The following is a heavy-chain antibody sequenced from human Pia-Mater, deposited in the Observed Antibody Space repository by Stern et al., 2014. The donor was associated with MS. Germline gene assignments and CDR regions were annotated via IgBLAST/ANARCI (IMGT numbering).Heavy chain of an antibody. V-gene: IGHV1-3*01. J-gene: IGHJ4*02. CDR2: INGGNGNT. Sequence: QVQLVQSGAEVKKPGASVKGSCKASGYTFTSYAIHWVRQAPGQRPEWMGWINGGNGNTAYSQKFQERVIITRDTSATTVSMELASLTFEDTAMYFCARDPFNYWGQGTLVTVSS. CDR1: GYTFTSYA. CDR3: ARDPFNY.